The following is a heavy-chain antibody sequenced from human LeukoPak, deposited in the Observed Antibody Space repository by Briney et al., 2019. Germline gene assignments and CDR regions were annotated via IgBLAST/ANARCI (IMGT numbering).Heavy chain of an antibody. J-gene: IGHJ4*02. Sequence: GGSLRLSCTVSGLTVSSNSMSWVRQAPGKGLEWVSFIYSDNTHYSDSVKGRFTISRDNSKNTLYLQMNSLRAEDTAVYYCAREASSGWWDYWGQGTLVTVSS. CDR2: IYSDNT. CDR3: AREASSGWWDY. D-gene: IGHD6-19*01. CDR1: GLTVSSNS. V-gene: IGHV3-66*03.